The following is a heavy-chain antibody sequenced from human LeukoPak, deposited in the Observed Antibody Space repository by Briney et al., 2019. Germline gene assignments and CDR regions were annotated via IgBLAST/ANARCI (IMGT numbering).Heavy chain of an antibody. V-gene: IGHV4-4*07. CDR2: IYTSGST. CDR3: ARERIGVQLGRSWKNYFYYYMDV. Sequence: SETLSLTCTVSVDSISRDYWSWIRQPAGKGLEWIGHIYTSGSTNYNPSLKSRVTMSVDTSKNQFSLRLSSVTAADTAVYYCARERIGVQLGRSWKNYFYYYMDVWGKGTTVTVSS. J-gene: IGHJ6*03. CDR1: VDSISRDY. D-gene: IGHD1-1*01.